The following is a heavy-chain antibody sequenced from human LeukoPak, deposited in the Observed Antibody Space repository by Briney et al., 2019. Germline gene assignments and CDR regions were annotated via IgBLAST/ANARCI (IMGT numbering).Heavy chain of an antibody. CDR3: ARGDCSGGSCYSTGLFDY. D-gene: IGHD2-15*01. CDR2: IYTSGST. Sequence: PSETLSLTCTVSGGSISSYYWSWIRQPPGKGLEWIGYIYTSGSTNYNPSLKSRVTISVDTSKNQFSLKLSSVTAADTAVYYCARGDCSGGSCYSTGLFDYWGQGTLVTVSS. CDR1: GGSISSYY. V-gene: IGHV4-59*01. J-gene: IGHJ4*02.